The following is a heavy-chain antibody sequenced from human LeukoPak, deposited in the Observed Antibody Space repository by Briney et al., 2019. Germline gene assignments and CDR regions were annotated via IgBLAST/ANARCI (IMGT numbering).Heavy chain of an antibody. CDR1: DYTFSSHD. J-gene: IGHJ4*02. V-gene: IGHV1-18*01. D-gene: IGHD3-22*01. CDR3: ATIPTTMISC. CDR2: ISAHNGDT. Sequence: ASVKVSCKASDYTFSSHDISWVRQAPGQGLEWMGYISAHNGDTKYAQKLQGRVTMTTDTSTSTAYMELRSLTYDDTAVYYCATIPTTMISCWGQGTLVTVSS.